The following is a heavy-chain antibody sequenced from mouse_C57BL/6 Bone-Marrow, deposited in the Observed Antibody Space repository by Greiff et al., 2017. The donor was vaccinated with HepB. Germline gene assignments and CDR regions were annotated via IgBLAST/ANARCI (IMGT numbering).Heavy chain of an antibody. D-gene: IGHD1-1*01. CDR3: GRRGLILRSFDY. CDR2: ISSGSSTI. V-gene: IGHV5-17*01. Sequence: DVMLVESGGGLVKPGGSLKLSCAASGFTFSDYGMHWVRQAPEKGLEWVAYISSGSSTIYYANTVKGRFTISRDNAKNTLFLQMTSLRSEDTAKYYCGRRGLILRSFDYWGQGTTLTVSS. J-gene: IGHJ2*01. CDR1: GFTFSDYG.